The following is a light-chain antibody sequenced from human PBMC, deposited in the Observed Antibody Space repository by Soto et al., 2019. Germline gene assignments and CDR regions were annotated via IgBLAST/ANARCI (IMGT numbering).Light chain of an antibody. J-gene: IGKJ3*01. CDR2: AAS. CDR3: QQLNSYPLT. Sequence: DIQLTQSPSFLSASVGDRVTITCRASHGISSYLAWYQQKPGKAPKLLIYAASTLQIGVPSRFSGSGSGTEFTLTISSLQPEDFATSYCQQLNSYPLTFGPGTKVDIK. V-gene: IGKV1-9*01. CDR1: HGISSY.